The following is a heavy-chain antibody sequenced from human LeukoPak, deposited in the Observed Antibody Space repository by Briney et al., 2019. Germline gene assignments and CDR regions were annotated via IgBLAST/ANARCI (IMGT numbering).Heavy chain of an antibody. J-gene: IGHJ3*02. D-gene: IGHD3-10*01. V-gene: IGHV1-2*02. CDR2: IDSNSGGT. CDR1: GYTFTGYY. Sequence: GASVTVSCKSSGYTFTGYYMHWVRQAPGQGFEWMGRIDSNSGGTNYAQNFQGRVTMTRDTSASTVYMELSSLRSDDTAVYYCARADTMVRGVMLDIWGQGTMVTVS. CDR3: ARADTMVRGVMLDI.